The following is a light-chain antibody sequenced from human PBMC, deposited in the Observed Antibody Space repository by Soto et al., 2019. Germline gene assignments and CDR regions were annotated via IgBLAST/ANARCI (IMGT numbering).Light chain of an antibody. Sequence: EIVLTQSPGILSLSPGERSTLSCRASQSVSSNYLAWYQQKPGQAPRLLIYGASSRATGIPDRFSGSGSGTDFTLTTGRLEPEDFAVYYCHQYGISPPRTFGQGTKVDIK. CDR2: GAS. V-gene: IGKV3-20*01. J-gene: IGKJ1*01. CDR3: HQYGISPPRT. CDR1: QSVSSNY.